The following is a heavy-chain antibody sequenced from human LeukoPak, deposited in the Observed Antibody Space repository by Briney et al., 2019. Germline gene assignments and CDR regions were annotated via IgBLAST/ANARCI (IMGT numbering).Heavy chain of an antibody. D-gene: IGHD6-13*01. J-gene: IGHJ5*02. V-gene: IGHV3-30*04. CDR3: ARASSWYRGAMRFDP. Sequence: GGSLRLSCAASGFTFSSYATHWVRQAPGKGLEWVAVISYDGSNKYYADSVKGRFTISRDNSKNTLYLQMNSLRAEDTAVYYCARASSWYRGAMRFDPWDQGTLVTVSS. CDR1: GFTFSSYA. CDR2: ISYDGSNK.